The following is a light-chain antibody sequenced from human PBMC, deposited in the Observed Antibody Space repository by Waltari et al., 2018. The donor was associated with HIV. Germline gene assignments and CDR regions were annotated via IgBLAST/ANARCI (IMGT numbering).Light chain of an antibody. CDR2: NDT. V-gene: IGLV1-44*01. CDR3: AAWDDRLDGQGV. Sequence: QSVLTQPPSPSGTPGQRVNISCFGTRSNLGNNPVQDYQIIPGTAPKVLIYNDTQRPSGVPDRFSGTRSCTSASLAISGLQSEDGADYYCAAWDDRLDGQGVFGGGTTLTVL. J-gene: IGLJ3*02. CDR1: RSNLGNNP.